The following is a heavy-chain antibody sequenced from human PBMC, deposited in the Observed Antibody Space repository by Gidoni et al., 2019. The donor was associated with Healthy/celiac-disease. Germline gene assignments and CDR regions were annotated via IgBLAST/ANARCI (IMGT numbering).Heavy chain of an antibody. CDR1: GGSFSGYY. D-gene: IGHD3-16*02. Sequence: QVQLQQWGAGLLKPSETLSLTCAVYGGSFSGYYWSWIRQPPGKGLEWIGEINHSGSTNYNPSLKSRVTISVDTSKNQFSLKLSSVTAADTAVYYCAREATLSIYSWSYFDYWGQGTLVTVSS. V-gene: IGHV4-34*01. CDR2: INHSGST. J-gene: IGHJ4*02. CDR3: AREATLSIYSWSYFDY.